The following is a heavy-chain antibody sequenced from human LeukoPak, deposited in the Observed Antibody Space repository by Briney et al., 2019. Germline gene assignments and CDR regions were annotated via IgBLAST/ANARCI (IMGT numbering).Heavy chain of an antibody. J-gene: IGHJ2*01. CDR2: IWYHGSKR. CDR3: AKSVVVAAAFDL. V-gene: IGHV3-33*06. D-gene: IGHD2-15*01. Sequence: GGSLRLSCAASGYPFSSYGMHWVRQAPAKGLEWVAVIWYHGSKRYYAESVKGRFTASRDNSKHTQYLHMDSLIADETAVYYCAKSVVVAAAFDLWGRGTLVTVSS. CDR1: GYPFSSYG.